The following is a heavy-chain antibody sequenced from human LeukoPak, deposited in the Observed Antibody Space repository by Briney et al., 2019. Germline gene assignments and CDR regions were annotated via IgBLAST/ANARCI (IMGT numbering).Heavy chain of an antibody. D-gene: IGHD5-18*01. CDR3: ARGSGYSYGFTGRERTKSRLDY. CDR1: GFTFSTYN. V-gene: IGHV3-30*03. CDR2: ISYDGSNK. Sequence: PGGSLRLSCAASGFTFSTYNMNWVRQAPGKGLEWVAVISYDGSNKYYADSVKGRFTISRDSSKNTLYLQMNSLRAEDTAVYYCARGSGYSYGFTGRERTKSRLDYWGQGTLVTVSS. J-gene: IGHJ4*02.